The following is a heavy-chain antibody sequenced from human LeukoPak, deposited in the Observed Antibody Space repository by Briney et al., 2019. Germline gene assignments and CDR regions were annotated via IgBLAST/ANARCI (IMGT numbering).Heavy chain of an antibody. D-gene: IGHD3-10*02. J-gene: IGHJ6*04. V-gene: IGHV3-7*01. CDR3: AELGITMIGGV. Sequence: GGSLRLSCAASGFTFSSYWMSWVRQAPGKGLEWVANIKQDGSEKYYVDSVKGRFTISRDNARNSLYLQVNSLRAEDTAVYYCAELGITMIGGVWGKGTTVTISS. CDR1: GFTFSSYW. CDR2: IKQDGSEK.